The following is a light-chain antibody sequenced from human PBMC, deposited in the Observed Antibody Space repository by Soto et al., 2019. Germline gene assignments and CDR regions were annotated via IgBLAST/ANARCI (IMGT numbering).Light chain of an antibody. CDR1: QIIFHSPNNKNY. CDR2: WSS. V-gene: IGKV4-1*01. J-gene: IGKJ2*01. CDR3: QQYYNIPHT. Sequence: DIVLTQSPDSLSVSLGERATINCKSSQIIFHSPNNKNYLAWYQQKPGQPPSLLFYWSSTRESGVPDRFSGSSSATGFTLTISSLQDEDVAVYYCQQYYNIPHTFGQGTKLDIK.